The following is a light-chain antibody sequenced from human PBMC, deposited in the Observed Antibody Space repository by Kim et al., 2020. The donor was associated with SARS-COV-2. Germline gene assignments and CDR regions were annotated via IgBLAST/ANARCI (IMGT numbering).Light chain of an antibody. CDR2: GQN. CDR1: SLRSYY. Sequence: SSELTQDPAVSVALGQTVRITCQGDSLRSYYASWYQQKPGQAPLLVIYGQNNRPSGIPDRFSGSSSGNTASLTITGVQVEDEADYYCNSRDSSGNHLVFGGGTQLTVL. J-gene: IGLJ2*01. V-gene: IGLV3-19*01. CDR3: NSRDSSGNHLV.